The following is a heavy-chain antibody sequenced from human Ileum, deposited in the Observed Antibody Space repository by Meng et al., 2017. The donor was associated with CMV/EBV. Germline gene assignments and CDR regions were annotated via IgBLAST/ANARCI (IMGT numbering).Heavy chain of an antibody. CDR2: INPNTGDT. V-gene: IGHV1-2*06. CDR1: GYTFTGHN. Sequence: QVHPVQSGAEIKKPGASVKVSFKASGYTFTGHNIHWVRQAPGQGLEWMGRINPNTGDTKNAQNFQGRVTMTRDTSNGTAYMELTNLRSDDTAVYFCTRSWIHLWSHDFDYWGQGTLVTVSS. CDR3: TRSWIHLWSHDFDY. D-gene: IGHD5-18*01. J-gene: IGHJ4*02.